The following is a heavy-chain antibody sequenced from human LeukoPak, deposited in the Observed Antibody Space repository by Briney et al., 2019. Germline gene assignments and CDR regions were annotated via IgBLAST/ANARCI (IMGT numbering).Heavy chain of an antibody. CDR2: ISSSSSYT. CDR3: ARDRVGSSWYYFDY. Sequence: GGSLRLSCAASGFTFSNAWMSWIRQAPGKGLEWVSYISSSSSYTNYADSVKGRFTISRDNAKNSLYLQLNSLRAEDTAVYYCARDRVGSSWYYFDYWGQGTLVTVSS. V-gene: IGHV3-11*06. CDR1: GFTFSNAW. D-gene: IGHD6-13*01. J-gene: IGHJ4*02.